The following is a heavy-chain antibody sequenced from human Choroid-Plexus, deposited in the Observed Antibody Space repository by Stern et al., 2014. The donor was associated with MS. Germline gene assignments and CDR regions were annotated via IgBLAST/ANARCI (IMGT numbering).Heavy chain of an antibody. CDR3: ARDQRGITIFGVVTDYYYLGMDV. CDR2: INPNTGGT. V-gene: IGHV1-2*02. CDR1: GYNFTGYY. J-gene: IGHJ6*02. D-gene: IGHD3-3*01. Sequence: VQLLESGAEVKKPGASVKVSCKTSGYNFTGYYIHWVRQAPGQGLEWMAWINPNTGGTKYAQKFQGRVTMSRDTSISTAYVELSSLTSDDTAVYYCARDQRGITIFGVVTDYYYLGMDVWGQGTTVTVSS.